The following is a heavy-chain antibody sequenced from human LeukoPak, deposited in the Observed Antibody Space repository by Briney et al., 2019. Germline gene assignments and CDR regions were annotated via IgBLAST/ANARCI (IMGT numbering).Heavy chain of an antibody. D-gene: IGHD6-19*01. J-gene: IGHJ3*02. CDR1: GFTFSSYS. CDR3: AKENPYSSGWYNAFDI. V-gene: IGHV3-21*01. CDR2: ISSSSSYI. Sequence: GGSLRLSCAASGFTFSSYSMNWVRQAPGKGLEWVSSISSSSSYIYYADSVKGRFTISRDNAKNSLYLQMNSLRAEDTAVYYCAKENPYSSGWYNAFDIWGQGTMVTVSS.